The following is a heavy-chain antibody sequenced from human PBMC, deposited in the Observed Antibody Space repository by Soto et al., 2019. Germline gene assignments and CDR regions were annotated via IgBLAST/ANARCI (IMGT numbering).Heavy chain of an antibody. CDR3: ARDIAAAEFPYWFDP. D-gene: IGHD6-13*01. CDR2: ISSSSSTI. Sequence: GGSLRLSCAASGFTFSSYSMNWVRQAPGKGLEWVSNISSSSSTIYYADSVKGRFTISRDNAKNSPYLQMNSLRDEDTAVYYCARDIAAAEFPYWFDPWGQGTLVTVSS. J-gene: IGHJ5*02. CDR1: GFTFSSYS. V-gene: IGHV3-48*02.